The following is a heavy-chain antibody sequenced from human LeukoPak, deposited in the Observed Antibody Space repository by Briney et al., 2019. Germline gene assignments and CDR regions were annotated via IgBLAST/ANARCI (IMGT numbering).Heavy chain of an antibody. J-gene: IGHJ4*02. CDR2: ITTSGSTI. CDR1: GFTFTSYD. Sequence: PGGSLRLSCAASGFTFTSYDMNWVRQAPGKGLEWVSYITTSGSTIYYADSVKGRFTISRDNAKNSLYLQMNSLRAEDTAVYYCARGGGGGYYFDYWGQGTLVTVSS. CDR3: ARGGGGGYYFDY. V-gene: IGHV3-48*03. D-gene: IGHD3-16*01.